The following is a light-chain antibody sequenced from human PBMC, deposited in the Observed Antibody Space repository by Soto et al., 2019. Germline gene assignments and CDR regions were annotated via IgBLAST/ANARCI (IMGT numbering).Light chain of an antibody. CDR2: SNN. Sequence: QSVLTQPPSASXTPGQRVTISCSGSSSNIGSNTVNWYQQLPGTAPKLLIYSNNQRPSGVPDRFSGSKSGTSASLAISGLQSEDEADYYCAAWDDSLNGSWVFGGGTKLTVL. CDR1: SSNIGSNT. CDR3: AAWDDSLNGSWV. J-gene: IGLJ3*02. V-gene: IGLV1-44*01.